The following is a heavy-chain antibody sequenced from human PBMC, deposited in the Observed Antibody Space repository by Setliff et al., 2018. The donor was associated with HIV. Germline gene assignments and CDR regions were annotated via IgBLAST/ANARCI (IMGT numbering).Heavy chain of an antibody. CDR3: TKREAGAKPFDY. CDR2: ISDSGGAS. Sequence: LRLSCAASGFSFSNFAMNWVRQAPGKGLEWVSGISDSGGASHYADSVKGRFTISRDNSKNTLYLQMNSLRAEDTAVYYCTKREAGAKPFDYWGRGTLVTVSS. V-gene: IGHV3-23*01. CDR1: GFSFSNFA. D-gene: IGHD1-26*01. J-gene: IGHJ4*02.